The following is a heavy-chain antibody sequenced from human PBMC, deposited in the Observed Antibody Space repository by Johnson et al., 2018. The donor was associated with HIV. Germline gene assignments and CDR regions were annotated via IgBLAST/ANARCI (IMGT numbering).Heavy chain of an antibody. J-gene: IGHJ3*02. CDR1: GFTFDEHG. CDR3: ARAYSSSWYRADAFDI. CDR2: IYSGGNT. D-gene: IGHD6-13*01. Sequence: VQLVESGGGVIRPGGSLRLSCAASGFTFDEHGMSWVRQAPGKGLEWVSVIYSGGNTYYADSVKGRFTISRDNSKNTLYLQMNSLRAEDTAVYYCARAYSSSWYRADAFDIWGQGTMVTVSS. V-gene: IGHV3-53*01.